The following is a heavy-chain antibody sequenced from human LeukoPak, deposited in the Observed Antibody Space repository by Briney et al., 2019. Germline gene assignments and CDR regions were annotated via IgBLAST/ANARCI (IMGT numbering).Heavy chain of an antibody. Sequence: PGGSLRLSCVASGFTFSSYAMSWVRQAPGKGLEWVSCISGSDGSTYSADSVKGRFTISRDNFKNTLYLQMNSLRAEDTAVYYCAKLTDVSRILTAGFDYWGQGTLVTVSS. D-gene: IGHD6-13*01. J-gene: IGHJ4*02. CDR1: GFTFSSYA. CDR3: AKLTDVSRILTAGFDY. CDR2: ISGSDGST. V-gene: IGHV3-23*01.